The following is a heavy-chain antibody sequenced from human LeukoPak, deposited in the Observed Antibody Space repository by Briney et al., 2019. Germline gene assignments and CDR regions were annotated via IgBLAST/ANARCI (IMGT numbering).Heavy chain of an antibody. J-gene: IGHJ4*02. CDR2: IYYTGST. D-gene: IGHD6-13*01. CDR3: ASSRSSWTMNY. CDR1: GGSFSGYY. Sequence: TSETLSLTCAVYGGSFSGYYWSWIRQPPGKGLEWIGSIYYTGSTYYNPSLKSRVTISVDTSKNQFSLKLSSVTAADTAVYYCASSRSSWTMNYWGQGTLVTVSS. V-gene: IGHV4-59*05.